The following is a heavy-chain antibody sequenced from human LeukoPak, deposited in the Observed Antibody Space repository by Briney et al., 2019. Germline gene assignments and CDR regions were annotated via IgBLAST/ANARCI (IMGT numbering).Heavy chain of an antibody. CDR3: ARHLFTELPGDF. V-gene: IGHV1-18*01. D-gene: IGHD3-10*02. Sequence: ASVKVSCKASGYTFTIYSLSWVRQAPGQGLEWVGWISPHNGKTSYAQKVQGRVTMTTDTSTNTAYMELRSLKSDDTAIYYCARHLFTELPGDFWGQGTLVTVSS. CDR2: ISPHNGKT. J-gene: IGHJ4*02. CDR1: GYTFTIYS.